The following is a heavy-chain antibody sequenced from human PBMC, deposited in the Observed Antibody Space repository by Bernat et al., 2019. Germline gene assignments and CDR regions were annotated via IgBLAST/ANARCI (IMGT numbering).Heavy chain of an antibody. Sequence: QVQLVESGGGVVQPGRSLRLSCAASGFTFSSYGMPWVRQAPGKGLEWVAVIWYDGSNKYYADSVKGRFTISRDNSKNTLYLQMNSLRAEDTAVYYCARDWWRYCSSTSCPVDCWGQGTLVTVSS. CDR2: IWYDGSNK. CDR1: GFTFSSYG. CDR3: ARDWWRYCSSTSCPVDC. J-gene: IGHJ4*02. V-gene: IGHV3-33*01. D-gene: IGHD2-2*01.